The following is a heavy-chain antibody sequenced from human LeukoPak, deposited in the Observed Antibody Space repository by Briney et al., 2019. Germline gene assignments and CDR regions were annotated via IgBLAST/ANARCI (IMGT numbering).Heavy chain of an antibody. CDR3: ARDSGREQLDYFDY. J-gene: IGHJ4*02. V-gene: IGHV1-46*01. CDR2: INPSGGST. CDR1: GYTFTSYY. D-gene: IGHD6-6*01. Sequence: ASVTASCKASGYTFTSYYMHWVRQAPGQGLEWMGIINPSGGSTSYAQKFQGGVTMTRDTSTSTVYMELSSLRSEDTAVYYCARDSGREQLDYFDYWGQGTLVTVSS.